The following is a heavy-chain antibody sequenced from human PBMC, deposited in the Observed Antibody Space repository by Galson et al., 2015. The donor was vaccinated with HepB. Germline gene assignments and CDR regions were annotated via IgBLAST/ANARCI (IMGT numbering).Heavy chain of an antibody. CDR3: AIRSGASGWYSYFQH. CDR1: GFTFSSYA. CDR2: MSDNGDNT. V-gene: IGHV3-23*01. D-gene: IGHD6-19*01. Sequence: SLRLSCAASGFTFSSYAIMWVRQAPGKGLEWVSGMSDNGDNTFYADSVKGRFIISRDISKNTVYLQLNSLRVEDTAVYYCAIRSGASGWYSYFQHWGQGTLVTVSS. J-gene: IGHJ1*01.